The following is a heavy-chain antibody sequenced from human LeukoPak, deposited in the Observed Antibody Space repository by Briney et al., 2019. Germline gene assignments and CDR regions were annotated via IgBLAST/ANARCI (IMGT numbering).Heavy chain of an antibody. CDR1: GFTFSSYD. CDR2: ISGSGGST. D-gene: IGHD4-17*01. Sequence: GGSLRLSCAASGFTFSSYDMSWVRQAPGKGLEWVSVISGSGGSTYYADSVKGRFTISRDNSKNTLYLQMNSLRAEDTAVYYCAKGENYGEYFQHWGQGTLVTVSS. CDR3: AKGENYGEYFQH. V-gene: IGHV3-23*01. J-gene: IGHJ1*01.